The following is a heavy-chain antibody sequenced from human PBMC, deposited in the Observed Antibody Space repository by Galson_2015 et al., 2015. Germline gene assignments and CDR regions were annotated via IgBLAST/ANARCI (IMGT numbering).Heavy chain of an antibody. CDR3: ANYYVDSSNYPSPPRFDP. CDR2: IDGSGGST. D-gene: IGHD3-22*01. CDR1: GFSFNSYA. Sequence: SLRLSCAASGFSFNSYAMTWIRQAPGNGLEWVSGIDGSGGSTIYADSVKGRFTVSRDNSKNTLYLQMNSLRVEDTAVYYCANYYVDSSNYPSPPRFDPWGQGALVTVSS. J-gene: IGHJ5*02. V-gene: IGHV3-23*01.